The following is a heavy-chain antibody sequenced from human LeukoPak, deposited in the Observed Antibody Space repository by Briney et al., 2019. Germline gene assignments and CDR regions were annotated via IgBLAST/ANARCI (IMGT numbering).Heavy chain of an antibody. Sequence: GGSLRLSCAASGFTFSSYAMSWVRQAPGKGLEWVSAISGSGGSTYYADSVKGRFTISRDNAQNTLYLQMHSLRAEDTALYYCAKRAPYYFDFWGQGTLVTVSS. CDR3: AKRAPYYFDF. CDR2: ISGSGGST. J-gene: IGHJ4*02. V-gene: IGHV3-23*01. CDR1: GFTFSSYA.